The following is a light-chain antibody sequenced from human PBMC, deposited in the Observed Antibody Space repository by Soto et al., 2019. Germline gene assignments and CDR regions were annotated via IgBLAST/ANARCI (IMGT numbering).Light chain of an antibody. V-gene: IGLV2-14*01. J-gene: IGLJ2*01. CDR3: SSYTTSSTPVV. Sequence: QAVLTQPASVSGSPGQSITISCTGTSSDVGGYNYVSWYQQHPGKAPKLMIDEVNNRPSGVSNRFSGSKSGNTASLTISGLQAEDEADYYCSSYTTSSTPVVFGGGTKVPVL. CDR1: SSDVGGYNY. CDR2: EVN.